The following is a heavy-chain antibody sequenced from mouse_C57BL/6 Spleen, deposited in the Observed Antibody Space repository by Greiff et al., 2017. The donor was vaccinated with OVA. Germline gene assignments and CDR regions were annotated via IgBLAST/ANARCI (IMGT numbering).Heavy chain of an antibody. CDR2: ISYDGSN. J-gene: IGHJ1*03. V-gene: IGHV3-6*01. Sequence: EVQLVESGPGLVKPSQSLSLTCSVTGYSITSGYYWNWIRQFPGNKLEWMGYISYDGSNNYNPSLKNRISITRDTSKNQFFLKLNSVTTEDTATYYCARKSWYCDVWGTGTTVTVSS. CDR1: GYSITSGYY. CDR3: ARKSWYCDV.